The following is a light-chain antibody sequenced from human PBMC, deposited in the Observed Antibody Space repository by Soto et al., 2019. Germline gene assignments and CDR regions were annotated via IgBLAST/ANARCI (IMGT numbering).Light chain of an antibody. CDR3: CSYVGSTTFVV. CDR2: EGS. CDR1: SSDVGNYNL. J-gene: IGLJ2*01. Sequence: QSALTQPASVSGSPGQSITISCTGTSSDVGNYNLVSWYQQHPGKAPKLMIYEGSKRPSGVSNRFSGSKSGNTASLTLSVLQAEDEADYYCCSYVGSTTFVVFGGGTKLTVL. V-gene: IGLV2-23*03.